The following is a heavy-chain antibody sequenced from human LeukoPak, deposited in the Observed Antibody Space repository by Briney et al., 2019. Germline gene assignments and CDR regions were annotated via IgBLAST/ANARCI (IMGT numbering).Heavy chain of an antibody. CDR1: GYTLTELS. Sequence: ASVKVSCKVSGYTLTELSMHWVRQAPGKGLEWMGGFDPEDGETIYAQKFQGRVTMTEDTSTDTDYMELSSLRSEDTAVYYCATVRDSSGWPYYFDYWGQGTLVTVSS. CDR2: FDPEDGET. V-gene: IGHV1-24*01. D-gene: IGHD6-19*01. J-gene: IGHJ4*02. CDR3: ATVRDSSGWPYYFDY.